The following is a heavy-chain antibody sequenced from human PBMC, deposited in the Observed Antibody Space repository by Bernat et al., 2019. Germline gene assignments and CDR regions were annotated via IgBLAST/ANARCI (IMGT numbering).Heavy chain of an antibody. D-gene: IGHD3-3*01. V-gene: IGHV3-33*01. CDR2: LWHDGSRK. CDR1: GFSLRHYG. CDR3: ARDIDTSSHYSNFDP. J-gene: IGHJ5*02. Sequence: QVQVVESGGGVVQPGRSLRLSCAASGFSLRHYGMHWVRQAPGNGLEWVAVLWHDGSRKYYADSVKGRFTVSRDNSEITLYLQMDSLRAEDTAVYYCARDIDTSSHYSNFDPWGQGTLVTVSS.